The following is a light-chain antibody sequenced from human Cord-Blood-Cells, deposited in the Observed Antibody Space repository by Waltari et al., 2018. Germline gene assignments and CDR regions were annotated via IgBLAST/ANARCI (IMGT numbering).Light chain of an antibody. J-gene: IGKJ4*01. CDR1: QSVSRSY. CDR2: GAS. Sequence: EIVMTQSPATLSLSPGERATLSCRASQSVSRSYLSWYQQKPGQAPRLLIYGASTRATGIPARCSCSGSVTDFTLTISSLQPEDFAVYYCQQDYNFFGGGTKVEIK. V-gene: IGKV3D-7*01. CDR3: QQDYNF.